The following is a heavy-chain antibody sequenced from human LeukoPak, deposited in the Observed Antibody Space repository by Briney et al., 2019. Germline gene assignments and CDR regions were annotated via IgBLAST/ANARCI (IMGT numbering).Heavy chain of an antibody. CDR3: ARWLGDYVWGSYRYFDY. CDR2: IGTAGDT. D-gene: IGHD3-16*02. CDR1: GFTFSSYD. J-gene: IGHJ4*02. Sequence: GGSLRLSCAASGFTFSSYDMHWVRQATGKGLEWVSAIGTAGDTYYPGSVKGRFTISRENAKNSLYLQINSLRAEDTAVYYCARWLGDYVWGSYRYFDYWGQGTLVTVPS. V-gene: IGHV3-13*01.